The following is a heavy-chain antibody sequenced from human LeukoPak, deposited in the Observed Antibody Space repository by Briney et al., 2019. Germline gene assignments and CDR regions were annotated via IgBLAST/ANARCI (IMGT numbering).Heavy chain of an antibody. Sequence: ASVKVSCKASGGTFSSYAISWVRQAPGQGLEWMGWINPNSGGTNYAQKFQGRVTMTRDTSISTAYMELSRLRSDDTAVYYCARVEGYLDWFDPWGQGTLVTVSS. CDR3: ARVEGYLDWFDP. J-gene: IGHJ5*02. CDR2: INPNSGGT. V-gene: IGHV1-2*02. CDR1: GGTFSSYA. D-gene: IGHD2-15*01.